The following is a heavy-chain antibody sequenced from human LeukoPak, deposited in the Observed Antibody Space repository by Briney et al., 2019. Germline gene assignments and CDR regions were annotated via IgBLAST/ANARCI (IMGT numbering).Heavy chain of an antibody. CDR2: IIPIFGTA. J-gene: IGHJ6*02. CDR1: GGTFSSYA. CDR3: ARASKQYCSSTSCYILQSYYYGMDV. D-gene: IGHD2-2*02. Sequence: VASVTVSCTASGGTFSSYAISWVRQAPGQGLEWMGGIIPIFGTAHYAQKFQGRVTITADESTSTAYMELSSLRSEDTAVYYCARASKQYCSSTSCYILQSYYYGMDVWGQGTTVTVSS. V-gene: IGHV1-69*13.